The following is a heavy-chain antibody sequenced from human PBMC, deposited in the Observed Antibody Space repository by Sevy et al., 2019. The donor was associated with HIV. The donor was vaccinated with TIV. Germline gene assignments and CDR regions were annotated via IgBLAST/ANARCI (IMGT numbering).Heavy chain of an antibody. CDR3: AKEGNNSPDKFDS. D-gene: IGHD1-1*01. V-gene: IGHV3-23*01. J-gene: IGHJ4*02. CDR1: GFTFNKFA. Sequence: GGSLRLSCAASGFTFNKFAMSWVRQAPGKGLEWVSAISRKRIGTYYADPVKGRFSISRDDSKNMLYLQMSSLRGDDTAVYYCAKEGNNSPDKFDSWGQGTLVTVSS. CDR2: ISRKRIGT.